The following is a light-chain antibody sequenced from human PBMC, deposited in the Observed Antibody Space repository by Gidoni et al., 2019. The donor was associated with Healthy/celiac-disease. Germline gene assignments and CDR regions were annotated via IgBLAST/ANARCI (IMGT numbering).Light chain of an antibody. CDR1: QSVLSSSNNKNY. V-gene: IGKV4-1*01. J-gene: IGKJ1*01. Sequence: DIVMTQSPDSLAVSLGERATINCKSSQSVLSSSNNKNYLAWYQQKPGQPPKLLIYWASTRESGVPDRFSGSGSGTDFTLTISSLQAEDVAVYYCQQYYSTWWTFGQGTKVEIK. CDR3: QQYYSTWWT. CDR2: WAS.